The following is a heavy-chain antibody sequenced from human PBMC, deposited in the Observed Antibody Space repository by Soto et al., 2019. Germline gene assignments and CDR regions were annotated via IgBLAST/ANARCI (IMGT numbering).Heavy chain of an antibody. CDR2: ISWNSGNL. D-gene: IGHD4-17*01. J-gene: IGHJ4*02. V-gene: IGHV3-9*01. CDR3: AKGASTTVFAFNDY. Sequence: DVQLVDSGGGLVQHGRSLRLSCAASGFTIDDYAMHWVRQPPGKGLEWVSSISWNSGNLGYADSVKGRFTISRDNAKNSLYLQMNSLRGEDTALYYCAKGASTTVFAFNDYWGQGTLVTVSS. CDR1: GFTIDDYA.